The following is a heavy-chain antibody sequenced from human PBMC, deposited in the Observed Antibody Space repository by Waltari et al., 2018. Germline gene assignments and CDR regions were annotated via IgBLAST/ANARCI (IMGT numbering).Heavy chain of an antibody. CDR2: IYYSGGI. Sequence: QLQLQESGPGLVKPSGTLSLTCTVSGGSISRSSYYWGWIRQSPGKGLEWIGSIYYSGGIDYNPTLKSRVTISGDTSKNQFSLELTSVTAADTAVYYCARHWKKSGYRFDPWGQGTLVTVSS. CDR3: ARHWKKSGYRFDP. J-gene: IGHJ5*02. D-gene: IGHD5-12*01. CDR1: GGSISRSSYY. V-gene: IGHV4-39*01.